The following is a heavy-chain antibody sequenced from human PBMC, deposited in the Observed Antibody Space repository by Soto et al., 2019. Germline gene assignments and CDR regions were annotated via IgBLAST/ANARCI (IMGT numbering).Heavy chain of an antibody. Sequence: QVQLVQSGAEVKKPGASVKVSCKASGYTFTSYGISWVRQAPGQGLEWMGWISAYNGNTNYAQKLQGRVTMTTATSASTAYMELRSLRSDDTAVYYCARDYYGSGRLNAHNWFDPWGQGTLVTVSS. CDR2: ISAYNGNT. D-gene: IGHD3-10*01. CDR3: ARDYYGSGRLNAHNWFDP. J-gene: IGHJ5*02. CDR1: GYTFTSYG. V-gene: IGHV1-18*01.